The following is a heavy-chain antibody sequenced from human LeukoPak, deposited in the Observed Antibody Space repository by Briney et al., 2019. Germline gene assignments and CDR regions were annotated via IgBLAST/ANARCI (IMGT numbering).Heavy chain of an antibody. D-gene: IGHD2-15*01. CDR1: GYSFTNNW. Sequence: GESLKISCQGSGYSFTNNWIGWVRQMPGKGLEWMGITYPGDSNTRYSPSFQGQVTISADKSISSAYLQWSSLKASDTAMYYCVRSPACSSGTCYPNWFDPWGQGTLVTVSS. J-gene: IGHJ5*02. V-gene: IGHV5-51*01. CDR2: TYPGDSNT. CDR3: VRSPACSSGTCYPNWFDP.